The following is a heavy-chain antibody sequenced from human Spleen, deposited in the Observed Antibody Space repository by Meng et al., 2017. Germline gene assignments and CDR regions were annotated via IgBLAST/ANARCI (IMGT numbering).Heavy chain of an antibody. CDR1: GGSISSYY. D-gene: IGHD3-3*01. CDR2: IYHSGST. Sequence: SETLSLTCTVSGGSISSYYWGWIRQPPGKGLEWIGSIYHSGSTYYNPSLKSRVTISVDTSKNQFSLKLTSVTAADTAVYYCARAPYYDFWSGYWGEHDAFDIWGQGTMVTVSS. J-gene: IGHJ3*02. V-gene: IGHV4-38-2*02. CDR3: ARAPYYDFWSGYWGEHDAFDI.